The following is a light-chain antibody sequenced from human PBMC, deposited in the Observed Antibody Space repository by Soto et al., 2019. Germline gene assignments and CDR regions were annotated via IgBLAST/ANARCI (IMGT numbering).Light chain of an antibody. CDR2: GAS. CDR1: QTVSSS. Sequence: DIVMTQSPATLSVSPGERATLSCRASQTVSSSLAWYQQRRGQAPRLLIFGASPRAPGIPARFSASGSGTEFTLTISSLQSEDFAIYYCQQYYDWPPWPFGQGTKVDIK. J-gene: IGKJ1*01. CDR3: QQYYDWPPWP. V-gene: IGKV3-15*01.